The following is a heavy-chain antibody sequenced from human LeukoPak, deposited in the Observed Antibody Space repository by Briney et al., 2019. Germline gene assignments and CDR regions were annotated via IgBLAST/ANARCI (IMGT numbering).Heavy chain of an antibody. V-gene: IGHV3-53*04. CDR2: IYSGGST. Sequence: GGSLRLSCAASGFTVSSNYMSRVRQAPGKGLEWVSVIYSGGSTYYADSVKGRFTISRHNSKNTLYLQMNSLRAEDTAVYYCARGAPPDYFDYWGQGTLVTVSS. J-gene: IGHJ4*02. CDR1: GFTVSSNY. CDR3: ARGAPPDYFDY.